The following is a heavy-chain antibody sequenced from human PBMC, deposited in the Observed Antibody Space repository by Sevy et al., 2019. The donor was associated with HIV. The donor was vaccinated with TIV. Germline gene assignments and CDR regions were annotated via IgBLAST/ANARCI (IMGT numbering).Heavy chain of an antibody. Sequence: GGSVRLSCAASGFTFDDFAMHWVRQVPGKGLEWVSGLNWDGGGVAYADSVKGRFTISRDNAKNALFLQMNSLRAEDTALYYCAKDIGATGIAVVANWGQGIQVTVSS. V-gene: IGHV3-9*01. CDR1: GFTFDDFA. D-gene: IGHD6-19*01. CDR3: AKDIGATGIAVVAN. CDR2: LNWDGGGV. J-gene: IGHJ4*02.